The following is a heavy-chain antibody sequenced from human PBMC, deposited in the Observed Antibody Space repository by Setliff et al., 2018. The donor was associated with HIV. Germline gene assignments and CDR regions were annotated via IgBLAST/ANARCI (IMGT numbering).Heavy chain of an antibody. D-gene: IGHD6-19*01. Sequence: KPSETLSLTCAVYGGSFSGYYWSWIRQPPGKGLEWIGEINHSGSTKYNPSLKSRVTISVDTSKNQFSLKLISVTAADTAVYYCARRPAGAVAGGYGMDVWGQGTTVTVSS. CDR1: GGSFSGYY. V-gene: IGHV4-34*01. J-gene: IGHJ6*02. CDR3: ARRPAGAVAGGYGMDV. CDR2: INHSGST.